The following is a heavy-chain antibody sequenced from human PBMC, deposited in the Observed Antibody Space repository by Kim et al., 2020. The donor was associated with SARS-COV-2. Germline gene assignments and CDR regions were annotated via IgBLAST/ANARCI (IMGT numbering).Heavy chain of an antibody. Sequence: ASVKVSCKVSGYTLTELSMHWVRQAPGKGLELMGGFDPEDGETIYAQKFQGRVTMTEDTSTDTAYMELSSLRSEDTAVYYCATIQAYGSGSLNWFDPWGQGTLVTVSS. CDR2: FDPEDGET. J-gene: IGHJ5*02. CDR1: GYTLTELS. D-gene: IGHD3-10*01. CDR3: ATIQAYGSGSLNWFDP. V-gene: IGHV1-24*01.